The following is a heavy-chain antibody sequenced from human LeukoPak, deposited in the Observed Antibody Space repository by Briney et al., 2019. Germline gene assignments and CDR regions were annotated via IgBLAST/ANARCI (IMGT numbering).Heavy chain of an antibody. V-gene: IGHV3-30-3*01. CDR2: ISFNGNNK. D-gene: IGHD4-17*01. J-gene: IGHJ3*01. CDR3: VTTTVTTSYAFDV. CDR1: GFPFSTYV. Sequence: GGSLRLSCAASGFPFSTYVMHWVRQAPGKGLEWMAFISFNGNNKQYRDSLKGRFTISRDNSKSTLFLQMDSLRPEDTAVYYCVTTTVTTSYAFDVWGPGTMVTVSS.